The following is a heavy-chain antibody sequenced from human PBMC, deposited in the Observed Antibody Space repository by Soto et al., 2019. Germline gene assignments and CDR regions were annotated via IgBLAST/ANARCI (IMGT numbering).Heavy chain of an antibody. J-gene: IGHJ6*01. CDR2: INPDSGRT. Sequence: QVPLVQSGPEVGKPGASVKVSCKASGYTFTGYYLHWVRQAPGQGLEWMGYINPDSGRTRYAQKFPGTVTMTRDTSITTAYLDLSSLKYDDLVIFYCALSFSQTNIDVWAQGTTVIVSS. CDR3: ALSFSQTNIDV. V-gene: IGHV1-2*02. CDR1: GYTFTGYY.